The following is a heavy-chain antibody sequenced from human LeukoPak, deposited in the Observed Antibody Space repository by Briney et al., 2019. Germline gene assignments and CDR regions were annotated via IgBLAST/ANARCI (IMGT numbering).Heavy chain of an antibody. D-gene: IGHD2-8*01. Sequence: SQTLSLTCAVSGGSISSGGYSWSWIRQPPGKGLEWIGYIYHSGSTYHNPSLKSRVTISVDTSKNQFSLKLSSVTAADTAVYYCAVLMVYERSWFDPWGQGTLVTVSS. CDR1: GGSISSGGYS. CDR3: AVLMVYERSWFDP. V-gene: IGHV4-30-2*05. CDR2: IYHSGST. J-gene: IGHJ5*02.